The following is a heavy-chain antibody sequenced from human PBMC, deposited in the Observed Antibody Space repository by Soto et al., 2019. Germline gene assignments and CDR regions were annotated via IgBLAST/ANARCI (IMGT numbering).Heavy chain of an antibody. CDR1: GGSISSYY. Sequence: SETLSLTCTVSGGSISSYYWSWIRQPPGKGLEWIGYIYYSGSTNYNPSLKSRVTISVDTSKNQFSLKLSSVTAADTAVYYCARHGGDYGESLVYWGQGTLVTVSS. D-gene: IGHD4-17*01. CDR2: IYYSGST. V-gene: IGHV4-59*08. J-gene: IGHJ4*02. CDR3: ARHGGDYGESLVY.